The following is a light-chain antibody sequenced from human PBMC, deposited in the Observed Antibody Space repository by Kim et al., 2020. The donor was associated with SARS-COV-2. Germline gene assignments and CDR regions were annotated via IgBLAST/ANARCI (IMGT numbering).Light chain of an antibody. Sequence: ASVNTPCTLGSGHSSEAIAGHQQQPEKGPRYLMKLNSDGSHSKGDGIPDRFSGSSSGAERYLTISSLQSEDEADYYCQTWGTGIVVFGGGTQLTVL. CDR1: SGHSSEA. CDR3: QTWGTGIVV. CDR2: LNSDGSH. J-gene: IGLJ2*01. V-gene: IGLV4-69*01.